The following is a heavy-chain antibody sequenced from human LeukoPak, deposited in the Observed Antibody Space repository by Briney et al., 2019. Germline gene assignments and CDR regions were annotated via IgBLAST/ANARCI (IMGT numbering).Heavy chain of an antibody. J-gene: IGHJ4*02. CDR3: AMYNYDTSGFDY. D-gene: IGHD3-22*01. V-gene: IGHV4-4*07. CDR1: GGSVGPFSIYY. CDR2: IYTGGST. Sequence: PSETLSLTCSVSGGSVGPFSIYYWTWVRQPAGKGLEWIGRIYTGGSTSTSYNPSLKSRVSISVDKSKNHSSLTLRSVTAADTAVYYCAMYNYDTSGFDYWGQGTRVTVSS.